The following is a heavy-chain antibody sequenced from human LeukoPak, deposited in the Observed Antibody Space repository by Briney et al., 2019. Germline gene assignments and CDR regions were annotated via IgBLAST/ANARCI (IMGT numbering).Heavy chain of an antibody. CDR3: ARVVGYMVRGNLNLDWYFDL. J-gene: IGHJ2*01. D-gene: IGHD3-10*01. CDR1: GGTFSSYA. V-gene: IGHV1-69*04. CDR2: IIPILGIA. Sequence: AASVKVSCKASGGTFSSYAISWVRQAPGQGLERMGRIIPILGIANYAQKFQGRVTITADKSTSTAYMELSSLRSEDTAVYYCARVVGYMVRGNLNLDWYFDLWGRGTLVTVSS.